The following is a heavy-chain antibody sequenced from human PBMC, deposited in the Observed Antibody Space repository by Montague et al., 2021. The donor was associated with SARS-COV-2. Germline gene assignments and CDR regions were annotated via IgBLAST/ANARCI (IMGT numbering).Heavy chain of an antibody. CDR3: ARDNYDYVWGSYRYIY. V-gene: IGHV3-30*04. CDR2: ISYDGSNK. D-gene: IGHD3-16*02. Sequence: SLRLSCAASGFTFSSYAMHWVRQAPGKGLEWVAVISYDGSNKYYXXSLKGRSTISRDNSKNTLYLQMNSLRAEDTAVYYCARDNYDYVWGSYRYIYWGQGTLVTVSS. J-gene: IGHJ4*02. CDR1: GFTFSSYA.